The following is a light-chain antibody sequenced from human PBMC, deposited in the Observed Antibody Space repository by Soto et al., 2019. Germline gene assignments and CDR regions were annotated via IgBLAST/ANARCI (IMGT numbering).Light chain of an antibody. J-gene: IGLJ3*02. CDR3: VLYMGSGIWV. CDR2: STN. Sequence: QTVVTQEPSFSVSPGRTVTLTCGLSSGSVSTSYYPSWYQQTPGQAPRTLIYSTNTRSSGVTDRFSGSILRNKAAHTITGAQADDESDYCCVLYMGSGIWVFGGGTKLTVL. V-gene: IGLV8-61*01. CDR1: SGSVSTSYY.